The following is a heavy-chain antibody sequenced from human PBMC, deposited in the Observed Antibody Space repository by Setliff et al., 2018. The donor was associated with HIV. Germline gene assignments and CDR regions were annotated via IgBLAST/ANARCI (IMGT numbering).Heavy chain of an antibody. D-gene: IGHD3-22*01. CDR3: ARETEVKGYYDSSGSWGLGY. CDR2: LIPIFGTA. Sequence: SVKVSCKASGSTFSTYAISWVRQAPGQGLEWMGDLIPIFGTANYAQKFQGRVTVTADKSTSTAYMELSTLTSDDTAVYYCARETEVKGYYDSSGSWGLGYWGQGSLVTVSS. CDR1: GSTFSTYA. V-gene: IGHV1-69*06. J-gene: IGHJ4*02.